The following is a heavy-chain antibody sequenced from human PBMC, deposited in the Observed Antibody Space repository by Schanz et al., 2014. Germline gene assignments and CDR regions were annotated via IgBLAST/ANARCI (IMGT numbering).Heavy chain of an antibody. CDR1: EFTFSSYK. CDR2: ISSSGSYI. D-gene: IGHD6-13*01. V-gene: IGHV3-21*01. CDR3: AREEGWGIAAAGPKHYYYGMDV. Sequence: EVQLVESGGGLVKPGGSLRLSCEASEFTFSSYKMNWVRQAPGKGLEWVSSISSSGSYIHYADSVKGRFSISRDNAKNSLFLQMNRLRAEDTAVYYCAREEGWGIAAAGPKHYYYGMDVWGQGTTVTVSS. J-gene: IGHJ6*02.